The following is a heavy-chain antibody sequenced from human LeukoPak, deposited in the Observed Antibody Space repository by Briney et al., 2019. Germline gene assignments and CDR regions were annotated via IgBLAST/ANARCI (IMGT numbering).Heavy chain of an antibody. CDR3: ARDNDDGDYVGWLNP. CDR2: IYYSGTT. CDR1: GASITSGFYY. D-gene: IGHD4-17*01. J-gene: IGHJ5*02. V-gene: IGHV4-30-4*01. Sequence: PSETLSLTCTVSGASITSGFYYWSWLRQSPGKGLEWIGYIYYSGTTYYSPSLKSRLTISPDTSKNHLSLKLTSVTAADTAIYYCARDNDDGDYVGWLNPWGQGTLVTVSS.